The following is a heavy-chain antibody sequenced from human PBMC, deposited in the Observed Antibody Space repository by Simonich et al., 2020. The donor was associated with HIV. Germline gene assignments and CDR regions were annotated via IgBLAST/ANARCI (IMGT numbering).Heavy chain of an antibody. CDR1: GGSFSGYY. Sequence: QVQLQQWGAGLLKPSETLSLTCAVYGGSFSGYYWSWIRQPPGKGLEWIGEINHSGNTNYKSSLNSRATISVDKSKNQFSLKLSSVTAAGTAIYYCARRDRELILYFDYWGQGNLVTVSS. J-gene: IGHJ4*02. D-gene: IGHD3-3*01. CDR2: INHSGNT. V-gene: IGHV4-34*01. CDR3: ARRDRELILYFDY.